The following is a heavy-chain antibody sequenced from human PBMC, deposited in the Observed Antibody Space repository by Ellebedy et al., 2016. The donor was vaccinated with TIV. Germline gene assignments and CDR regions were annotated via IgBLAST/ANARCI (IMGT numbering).Heavy chain of an antibody. CDR3: AASESADSDY. J-gene: IGHJ4*02. Sequence: MPSETLSLTCTVSGGSIRNYYCTWIRQPPGKGLEWIGHMYYSGSSNYNPSLKSRVTMSIDTTKNQFSLKMSSVTDADTAVYYCAASESADSDYWGPGTLVTVSS. D-gene: IGHD2-2*01. V-gene: IGHV4-59*01. CDR1: GGSIRNYY. CDR2: MYYSGSS.